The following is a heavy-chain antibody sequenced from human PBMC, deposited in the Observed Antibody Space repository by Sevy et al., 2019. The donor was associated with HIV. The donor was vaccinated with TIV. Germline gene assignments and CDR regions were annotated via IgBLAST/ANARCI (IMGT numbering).Heavy chain of an antibody. Sequence: GGSLRLSCAASGFTFGTYVMNWIRQAPGKGLEWVSGISGSGRSTYYADSVKGRITISRDNSKKTVYLQMNSLRAEDTAVYYCAKGDRSFYGIDVWGQWTTVTVSS. CDR2: ISGSGRST. J-gene: IGHJ6*02. CDR3: AKGDRSFYGIDV. D-gene: IGHD2-15*01. V-gene: IGHV3-23*01. CDR1: GFTFGTYV.